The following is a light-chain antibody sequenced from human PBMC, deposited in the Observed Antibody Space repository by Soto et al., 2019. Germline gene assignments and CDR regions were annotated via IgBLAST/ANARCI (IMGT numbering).Light chain of an antibody. CDR1: QSLNSN. V-gene: IGKV3-15*01. CDR2: GAS. CDR3: HEYNTWPWT. J-gene: IGKJ1*01. Sequence: ETAMTQSPATLSVSPGETVTLSCRTSQSLNSNLAWYQQKLGQPPRVLIYGASTRATGIPARFSGSGSGTDFTLTISSLHSEDFAVYYCHEYNTWPWTFGKGTNVEIK.